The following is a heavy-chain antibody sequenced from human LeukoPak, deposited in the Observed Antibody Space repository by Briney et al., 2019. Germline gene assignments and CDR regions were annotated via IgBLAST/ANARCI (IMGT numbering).Heavy chain of an antibody. V-gene: IGHV1-69*01. J-gene: IGHJ4*02. CDR3: ARDGGVDYYDSSGRIFDY. CDR2: IIPILGTA. CDR1: GGTFSSYA. D-gene: IGHD3-22*01. Sequence: GSSVKVSCKASGGTFSSYAISWVRQAPGQGLEWMGGIIPILGTANYAQKFQGRVTITADESTSTAYMELSSLRSEDTAVYYCARDGGVDYYDSSGRIFDYWGQGTLVTVSS.